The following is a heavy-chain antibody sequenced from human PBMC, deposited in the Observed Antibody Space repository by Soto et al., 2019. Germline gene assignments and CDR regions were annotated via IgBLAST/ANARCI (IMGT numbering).Heavy chain of an antibody. CDR3: AREAYSGSSDWFDP. D-gene: IGHD1-26*01. CDR1: GFTFKDYG. J-gene: IGHJ5*02. Sequence: GSLRLSCGASGFTFKDYGMSWVRQTPGKGLEWVSGINWNGDSRGYADSVKGRFTISRDNAKNSLFLQMNSLRAEDTALYYCAREAYSGSSDWFDPWGQGTRVTVSS. V-gene: IGHV3-20*04. CDR2: INWNGDSR.